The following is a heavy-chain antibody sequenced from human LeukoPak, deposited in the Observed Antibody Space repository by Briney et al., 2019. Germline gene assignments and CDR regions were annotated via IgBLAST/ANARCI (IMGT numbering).Heavy chain of an antibody. Sequence: ASVKVSCKASGYTFTSYDINWVRQATGQGLEWMGWMNPNSGNTGYAQKFQGRVTMTRNTSISTAYMELSSLRSEDTAVYYCARARYYYDSSGYSPVNTYFDYWGQGTLVTVSS. J-gene: IGHJ4*02. V-gene: IGHV1-8*01. CDR2: MNPNSGNT. D-gene: IGHD3-22*01. CDR3: ARARYYYDSSGYSPVNTYFDY. CDR1: GYTFTSYD.